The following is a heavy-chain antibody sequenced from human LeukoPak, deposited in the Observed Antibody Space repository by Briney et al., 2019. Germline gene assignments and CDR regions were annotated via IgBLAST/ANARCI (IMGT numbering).Heavy chain of an antibody. CDR1: GFTFSNYP. D-gene: IGHD3-22*01. Sequence: GGSLRLSCAASGFTFSNYPMAWVRQAPGKGLEWVSRIDTSGGSTFYADSVKGRLTISRDTSRNILYLQMNSLRVEDTAVYHCARSASYDSSGYLFDYWGQGTRVTVSS. J-gene: IGHJ4*02. CDR3: ARSASYDSSGYLFDY. V-gene: IGHV3-23*01. CDR2: IDTSGGST.